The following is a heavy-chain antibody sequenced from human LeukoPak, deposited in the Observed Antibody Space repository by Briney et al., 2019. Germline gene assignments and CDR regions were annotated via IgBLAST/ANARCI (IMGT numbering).Heavy chain of an antibody. D-gene: IGHD3-10*01. Sequence: SQTLSLTCTVSGGSISSGGYYWRWIRQPPGKGLEWIGYIYHSGSTNYNPSLKSRVTISVDTSKNQFSLKLSSVTAADTAVYYCARQGLIWFGELLPWFDPWGQGTLVTVSS. CDR1: GGSISSGGYY. V-gene: IGHV4-61*08. CDR3: ARQGLIWFGELLPWFDP. J-gene: IGHJ5*02. CDR2: IYHSGST.